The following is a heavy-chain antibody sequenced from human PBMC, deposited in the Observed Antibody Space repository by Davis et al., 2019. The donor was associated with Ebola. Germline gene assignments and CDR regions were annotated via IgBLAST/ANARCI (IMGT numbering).Heavy chain of an antibody. V-gene: IGHV1-18*01. D-gene: IGHD1-26*01. CDR3: ARTSIVGTTTTASDI. CDR2: ISAYNGNT. CDR1: GYSFKNYA. Sequence: ASVKVSCKASGYSFKNYAISWVRQAPGQGLEWMGWISAYNGNTNYAQKVQGRVTMTTDPSTGTAYLDLRSLRSDDTAVYFCARTSIVGTTTTASDIWGQGTLVTVSS. J-gene: IGHJ3*02.